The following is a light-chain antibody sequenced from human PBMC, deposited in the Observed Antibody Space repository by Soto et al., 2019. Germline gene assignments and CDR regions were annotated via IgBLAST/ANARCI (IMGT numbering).Light chain of an antibody. CDR3: QQYNSYPWT. CDR2: KAS. CDR1: QSISSW. J-gene: IGKJ1*01. Sequence: DIQITQSPSTLSASVGDRVTITCRASQSISSWLAWYQQKPGKAPKLLLYKASSLESGVPSRFSGSGSGTEFSLTISSLQPDDFATYYCQQYNSYPWTFGQGTKVEIK. V-gene: IGKV1-5*03.